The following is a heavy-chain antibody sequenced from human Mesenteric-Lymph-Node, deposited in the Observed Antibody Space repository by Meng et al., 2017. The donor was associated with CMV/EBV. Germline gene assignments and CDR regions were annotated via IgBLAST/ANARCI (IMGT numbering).Heavy chain of an antibody. CDR1: GYTLTELS. V-gene: IGHV1-46*01. CDR3: ARVGYCSSTSCYTDYYYYGMDV. Sequence: ASVKVSCKVSGYTLTELSMHWVRQAPGKGLEWMGIINPSGGSTSYAQKFQGRVTMTRDTSTSTVYMELSSLRSEDTAVYYCARVGYCSSTSCYTDYYYYGMDVWGQGTTVTVSS. CDR2: INPSGGST. J-gene: IGHJ6*02. D-gene: IGHD2-2*02.